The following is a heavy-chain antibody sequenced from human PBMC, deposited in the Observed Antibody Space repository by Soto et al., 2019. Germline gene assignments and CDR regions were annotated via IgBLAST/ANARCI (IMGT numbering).Heavy chain of an antibody. J-gene: IGHJ4*02. V-gene: IGHV4-38-2*01. CDR2: IYHSGST. CDR1: GYSISSGYY. Sequence: KPSETLSLTCAVSGYSISSGYYWGWIRQPPGKGLEWIGSIYHSGSTYYNPSLKSRVTISVDTSKNQFSLKLSSVTAADTAVYYCARATFGGVIVEALYYFDYWGQGTLVTVSS. CDR3: ARATFGGVIVEALYYFDY. D-gene: IGHD3-16*02.